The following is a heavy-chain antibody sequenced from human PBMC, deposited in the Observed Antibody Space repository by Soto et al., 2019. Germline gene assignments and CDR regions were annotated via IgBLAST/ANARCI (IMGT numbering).Heavy chain of an antibody. CDR3: ARDYLGSAYYYYGMDV. Sequence: PSETLSLTCTVSGGSISSYYWSWIRQPPGKGLEWIGYIYYSGSTNYNPSLKSRVTISVDTSKNQFSLKLSSVTAADTAVYYCARDYLGSAYYYYGMDVWGQGNTVTVSS. CDR2: IYYSGST. CDR1: GGSISSYY. J-gene: IGHJ6*02. V-gene: IGHV4-59*01.